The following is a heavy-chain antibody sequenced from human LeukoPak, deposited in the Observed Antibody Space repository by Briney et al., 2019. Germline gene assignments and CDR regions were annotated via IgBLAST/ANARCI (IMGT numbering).Heavy chain of an antibody. D-gene: IGHD1-26*01. Sequence: SETLSLTCTVSGGSISSYYWSWIRQPPGKGLEWIGYIYYSGSTNYNPSLKSRVTISVDTSKNQFSLKLSSVTAADTAVYYCARHEGSYPLDYWGQGTLVTVSS. CDR1: GGSISSYY. J-gene: IGHJ4*02. CDR3: ARHEGSYPLDY. V-gene: IGHV4-59*08. CDR2: IYYSGST.